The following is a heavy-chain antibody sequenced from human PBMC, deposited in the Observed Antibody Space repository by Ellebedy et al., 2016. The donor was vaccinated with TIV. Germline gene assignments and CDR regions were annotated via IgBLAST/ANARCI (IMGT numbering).Heavy chain of an antibody. CDR2: INPNSGGT. J-gene: IGHJ4*02. Sequence: ASVKVSXKASGYTFTGYYMHWVRQAPGQGLEWMGWINPNSGGTNYAQKFQGRVTMTRDTSTSTVYMELSSLRSEDTAVYYCARDRLSQAMPDYWGQGTLVTVSS. CDR3: ARDRLSQAMPDY. D-gene: IGHD2-2*01. CDR1: GYTFTGYY. V-gene: IGHV1-2*02.